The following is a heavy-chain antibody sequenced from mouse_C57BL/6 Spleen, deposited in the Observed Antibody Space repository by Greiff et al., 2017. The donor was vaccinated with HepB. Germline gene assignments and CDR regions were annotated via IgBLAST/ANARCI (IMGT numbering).Heavy chain of an antibody. Sequence: EVQLVESGGGLVQPGGSMKLSCVASGFTFSNYWMNWVRQSPEKGLEWVAQIRLKSDNYATHYAESVKGRFTISRDDSKSSVYLQMNNLRAEDTGIYYCTGPYYDYGSSSYYYAMDYWGQGTSVTVSS. CDR3: TGPYYDYGSSSYYYAMDY. D-gene: IGHD1-1*01. V-gene: IGHV6-3*01. J-gene: IGHJ4*01. CDR1: GFTFSNYW. CDR2: IRLKSDNYAT.